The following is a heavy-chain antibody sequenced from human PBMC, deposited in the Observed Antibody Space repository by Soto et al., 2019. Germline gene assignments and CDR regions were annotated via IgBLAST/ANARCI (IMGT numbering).Heavy chain of an antibody. CDR3: AREGNYDFWSGYYKTAFDI. V-gene: IGHV1-2*04. J-gene: IGHJ3*02. CDR1: GYTFTGYY. CDR2: INPNSGGT. Sequence: ASVKVSCKASGYTFTGYYMHWVRQAPGQGLEWMGWINPNSGGTNYAQKFQGWVTMTRDTSISTAYMELSRLRSDDTAVYYCAREGNYDFWSGYYKTAFDIWRQGTMVTVSS. D-gene: IGHD3-3*01.